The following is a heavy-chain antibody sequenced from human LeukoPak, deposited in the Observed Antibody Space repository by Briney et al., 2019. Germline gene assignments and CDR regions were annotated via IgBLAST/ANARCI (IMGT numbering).Heavy chain of an antibody. CDR2: INGGGNTT. CDR3: TKELHVAVAVADYYYFYMDV. V-gene: IGHV3-23*01. J-gene: IGHJ6*03. D-gene: IGHD6-19*01. CDR1: GFAFSSFA. Sequence: GGSLRLSCAASGFAFSSFAMGRVRQSPGKGLEWLSTINGGGNTTFYADSVKGRFTISRDNSKNTLYLHMDSLRPDDTAIYYCTKELHVAVAVADYYYFYMDVWGRGTAVTVSS.